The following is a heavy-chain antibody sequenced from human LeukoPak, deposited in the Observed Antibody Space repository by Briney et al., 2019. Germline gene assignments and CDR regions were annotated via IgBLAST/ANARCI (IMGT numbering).Heavy chain of an antibody. D-gene: IGHD3-10*01. V-gene: IGHV3-30*18. CDR3: AKDSSGSYYSGGFDY. CDR1: GFTFFSSYG. Sequence: PGRSLRLSCVASGFTFFSSYGMHWVRQAPGKGLEWVAVISHDGSDKYYVDPVKGRFTISRDNSKNTLYLQMNTLRTEDTAVYYCAKDSSGSYYSGGFDYWGQGALVTVSS. J-gene: IGHJ4*02. CDR2: ISHDGSDK.